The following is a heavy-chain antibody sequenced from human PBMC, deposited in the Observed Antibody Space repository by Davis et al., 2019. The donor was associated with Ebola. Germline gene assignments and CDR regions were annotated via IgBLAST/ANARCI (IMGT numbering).Heavy chain of an antibody. CDR1: GFTFGSYG. Sequence: GESLKISCAASGFTFGSYGMHWVRQAPGKGLEWVAVIWYDGSNKYYADSVKGRFTISRDNSKNTLYLQMNSLRAEDTAVYYCAKEKAIFGVVTTYYYMDVWGKGTTVTVSS. CDR3: AKEKAIFGVVTTYYYMDV. D-gene: IGHD3-3*01. CDR2: IWYDGSNK. V-gene: IGHV3-33*06. J-gene: IGHJ6*03.